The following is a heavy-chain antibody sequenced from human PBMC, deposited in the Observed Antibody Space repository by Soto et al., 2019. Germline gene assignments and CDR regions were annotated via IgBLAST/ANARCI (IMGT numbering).Heavy chain of an antibody. CDR1: GSSVSGGIYY. CDR3: ARVRRGARSDYFDY. CDR2: IYNSKTT. V-gene: IGHV4-61*01. D-gene: IGHD3-16*01. J-gene: IGHJ4*02. Sequence: PSETLSLTCTFSGSSVSGGIYYWTWIRQPPGKGLEWIGYIYNSKTTNYNASLRSRVTISVDTSKNQFSLKLSSVTAADTAVYYCARVRRGARSDYFDYWGQGTLVTVSS.